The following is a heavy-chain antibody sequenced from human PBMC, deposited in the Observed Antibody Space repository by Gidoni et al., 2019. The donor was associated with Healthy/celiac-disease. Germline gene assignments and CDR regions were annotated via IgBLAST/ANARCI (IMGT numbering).Heavy chain of an antibody. CDR3: ARTGITIFGVVIIPVPSLSDAFDI. V-gene: IGHV4-39*01. D-gene: IGHD3-3*01. Sequence: QLQLQESGPGLVKPSATLSLTCTVSGGSLSSSSYYWGWIRQPPGKGLEWIGSIYYSGSTYYNPSLKRRVTISVDTSKNQFSLKLSAVTAADTAVYYCARTGITIFGVVIIPVPSLSDAFDIWGQGTMVTVSS. CDR2: IYYSGST. J-gene: IGHJ3*02. CDR1: GGSLSSSSYY.